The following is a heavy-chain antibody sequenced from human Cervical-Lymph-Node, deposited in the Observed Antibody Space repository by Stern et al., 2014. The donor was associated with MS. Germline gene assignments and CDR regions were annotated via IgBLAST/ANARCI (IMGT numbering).Heavy chain of an antibody. D-gene: IGHD5-24*01. CDR2: LSGSSSYR. V-gene: IGHV3-21*01. Sequence: EVQLVQSGGGLVKPGGSLRLSCAASGFTFSSYSINWVRQAPGKGLEWVSSLSGSSSYRYYADSVKGRFTISRDNAKNSLYLQMNSLRAEDTAVYYCARDQRWPDNVVDIWGQGTMVTVSS. J-gene: IGHJ3*02. CDR3: ARDQRWPDNVVDI. CDR1: GFTFSSYS.